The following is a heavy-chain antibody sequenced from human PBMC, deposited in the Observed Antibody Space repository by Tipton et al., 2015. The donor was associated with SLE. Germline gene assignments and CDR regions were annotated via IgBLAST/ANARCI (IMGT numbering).Heavy chain of an antibody. Sequence: TLSLTCAVYGGSFSGYYWSWIRQPPGKGLEWIGEINHSGSTNYNPSLKSRVTISEDTSKNQFSLKLSSVTAADTAVYYCARGRVEMATIELDYWGQGTLVTVSS. CDR2: INHSGST. D-gene: IGHD5-24*01. V-gene: IGHV4-34*01. CDR1: GGSFSGYY. J-gene: IGHJ4*02. CDR3: ARGRVEMATIELDY.